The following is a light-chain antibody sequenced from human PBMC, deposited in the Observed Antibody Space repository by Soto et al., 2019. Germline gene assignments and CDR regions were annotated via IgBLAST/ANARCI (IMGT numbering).Light chain of an antibody. J-gene: IGKJ5*01. CDR3: QQLNSYPLT. Sequence: DIQMTQSPSSLSASVGDRVTITCRASQSISSYLNWYQQKPGKAPKLLIYAASGLQSGVPSRFSGSGSGTEFTLTISSLQPEDFATYYCQQLNSYPLTFGQGTRLEIK. CDR2: AAS. CDR1: QSISSY. V-gene: IGKV1-9*01.